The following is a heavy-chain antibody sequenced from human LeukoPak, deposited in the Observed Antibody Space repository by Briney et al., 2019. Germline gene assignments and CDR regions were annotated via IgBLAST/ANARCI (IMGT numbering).Heavy chain of an antibody. J-gene: IGHJ4*02. CDR1: GDSISSYY. CDR3: ARFSSQLLKTGGFDS. V-gene: IGHV4-59*01. D-gene: IGHD1-26*01. CDR2: ILDSENS. Sequence: SETLSLTCTVSGDSISSYYWSWIRQPPGKGLEWIGYILDSENSKYNPSLESRVIISVDTSKDQLSLKLTSVTAADTAVYYCARFSSQLLKTGGFDSWGQGTLVTVFS.